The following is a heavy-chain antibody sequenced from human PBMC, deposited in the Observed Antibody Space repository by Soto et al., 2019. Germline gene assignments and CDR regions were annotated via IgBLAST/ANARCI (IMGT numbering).Heavy chain of an antibody. CDR1: GGSFSGYY. Sequence: SETLSLTCAVHGGSFSGYYWNWIRQPPGKGLEWIGEINHSGSTNYNPSLKSRVTISVYTSKNQFSLKLSSVTAADTAVYYCARWLAYCGGDCYYWFDPWGQGTLVTVS. V-gene: IGHV4-34*01. CDR3: ARWLAYCGGDCYYWFDP. J-gene: IGHJ5*02. CDR2: INHSGST. D-gene: IGHD2-21*02.